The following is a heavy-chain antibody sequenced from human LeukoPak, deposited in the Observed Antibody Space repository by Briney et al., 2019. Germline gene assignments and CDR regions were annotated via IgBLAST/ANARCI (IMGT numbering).Heavy chain of an antibody. CDR3: AKDHFPYYYDSSGLLDY. D-gene: IGHD3-22*01. Sequence: GGSLRLSCAASGFTFDDYAMHWVRQAPGKGLEWVSGISWNSGSIGYADSVKGRFTISRDNAKNSLYPQMNSLRAEDTALYYCAKDHFPYYYDSSGLLDYWGQGTLVTVSS. CDR2: ISWNSGSI. J-gene: IGHJ4*02. CDR1: GFTFDDYA. V-gene: IGHV3-9*01.